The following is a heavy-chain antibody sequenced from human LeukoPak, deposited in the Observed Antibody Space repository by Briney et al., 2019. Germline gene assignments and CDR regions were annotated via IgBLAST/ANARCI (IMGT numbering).Heavy chain of an antibody. Sequence: GGSLRLSCAASGFIFSSYAMNWVRQAPGKGLEWVSGISGSDGRTYYADSVKGRFNISRDHSKNTLYLQMNNLRAEDTAVYYCARVVVEVTDYFDYWGQGTLVTVSS. CDR3: ARVVVEVTDYFDY. CDR2: ISGSDGRT. J-gene: IGHJ4*02. CDR1: GFIFSSYA. V-gene: IGHV3-23*01. D-gene: IGHD2-15*01.